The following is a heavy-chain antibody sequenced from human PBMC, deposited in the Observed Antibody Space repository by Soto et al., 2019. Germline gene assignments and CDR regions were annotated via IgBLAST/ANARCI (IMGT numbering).Heavy chain of an antibody. V-gene: IGHV4-59*01. CDR2: TYNSGIT. CDR1: GASISSNY. J-gene: IGHJ5*02. CDR3: ARGRWFDP. Sequence: QVQLQESGPGLVKPSETLSLTCTVSGASISSNYWSWIRQPPGKRLEWIGCTYNSGITDYNPSLKSRVTIYLDPSKNQFSLKLSSVTAADAALYYCARGRWFDPWGQGTLVTVSS.